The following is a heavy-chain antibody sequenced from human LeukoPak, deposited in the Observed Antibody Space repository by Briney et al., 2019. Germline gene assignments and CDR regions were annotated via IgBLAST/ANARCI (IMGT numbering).Heavy chain of an antibody. CDR2: ISGSGGST. Sequence: GGSLRLSCAASGFTFSSYSMNWVRQAPGKGLEWVSAISGSGGSTYYADSVKGRFTISRDNSKNTLYLQMNSLRAEDTAVYYCAKAPSRNIWSPHDWGQGTLVTVSS. CDR1: GFTFSSYS. J-gene: IGHJ4*02. D-gene: IGHD1-1*01. V-gene: IGHV3-23*01. CDR3: AKAPSRNIWSPHD.